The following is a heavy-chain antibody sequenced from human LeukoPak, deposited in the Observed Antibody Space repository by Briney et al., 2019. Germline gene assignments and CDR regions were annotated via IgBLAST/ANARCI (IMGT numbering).Heavy chain of an antibody. CDR3: ATVRNVVVVAATHFDY. J-gene: IGHJ4*02. CDR1: GYTLTELS. Sequence: GASVKVSCKVSGYTLTELSMHWVRQAPGKGLEWMGGFDPEDGETIYAQKFQGRVTMTEDTSTDTAYMELSSLRSEDTAVYYCATVRNVVVVAATHFDYWGQGTLVTVSS. CDR2: FDPEDGET. D-gene: IGHD2-15*01. V-gene: IGHV1-24*01.